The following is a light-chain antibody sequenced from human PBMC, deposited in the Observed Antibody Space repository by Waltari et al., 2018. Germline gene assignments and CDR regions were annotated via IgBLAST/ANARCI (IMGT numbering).Light chain of an antibody. CDR3: GTWHSGLWV. CDR1: TSNIGDTY. V-gene: IGLV1-51*01. J-gene: IGLJ3*02. Sequence: QSVLTQPPSVSAAPGQRITISCSGSTSNIGDTYVSWYQLLPGTAPKLLIYGNNKRPSGIPDRFSGSHSGTLATLNIAGLRTGDEADYYCGTWHSGLWVFGGGTKVTVL. CDR2: GNN.